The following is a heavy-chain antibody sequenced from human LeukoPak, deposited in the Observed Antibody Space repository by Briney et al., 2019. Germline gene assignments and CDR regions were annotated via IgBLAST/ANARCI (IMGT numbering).Heavy chain of an antibody. CDR2: IWYDGSNK. CDR3: ARSRTTVTKDALDY. Sequence: GGSLRLSCAASGFTFSSYGMHWVRQSPGKGLEWVAVIWYDGSNKYYADSVKGRFTISRDNSKNTLHLQMNSLRAEDTAVYYCARSRTTVTKDALDYWGQGTLVTVSS. D-gene: IGHD4-17*01. J-gene: IGHJ4*02. CDR1: GFTFSSYG. V-gene: IGHV3-33*01.